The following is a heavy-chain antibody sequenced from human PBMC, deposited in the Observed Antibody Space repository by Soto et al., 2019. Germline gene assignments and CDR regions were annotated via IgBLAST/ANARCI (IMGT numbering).Heavy chain of an antibody. V-gene: IGHV3-23*01. CDR3: ATQYYDFWSGSREPVDY. J-gene: IGHJ4*02. CDR2: ISGSGGST. Sequence: GGSLRLSCAASGFTFSSYAMSWVRQAPGKGLEWVSAISGSGGSTYYADSVKGRFTISRDNSKNTLYLQMNSLRAEDTAVYYCATQYYDFWSGSREPVDYWGQGTLVTVSS. D-gene: IGHD3-3*01. CDR1: GFTFSSYA.